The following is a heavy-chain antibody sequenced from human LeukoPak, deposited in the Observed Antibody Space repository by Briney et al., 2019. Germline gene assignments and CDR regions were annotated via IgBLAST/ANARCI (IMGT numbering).Heavy chain of an antibody. V-gene: IGHV3-7*01. CDR3: ARCTSSRGSDL. J-gene: IGHJ5*02. CDR2: IGQDGSDK. D-gene: IGHD2-8*01. CDR1: GFTFNNYG. Sequence: GGSLRLSCAVSGFTFNNYGMRWFRQAPGKGVEWVASIGQDGSDKYHVDYVKGRFTISRDNSKNSLYLQMNSLRGEDTAVYYCARCTSSRGSDLWGQGTLVTVSS.